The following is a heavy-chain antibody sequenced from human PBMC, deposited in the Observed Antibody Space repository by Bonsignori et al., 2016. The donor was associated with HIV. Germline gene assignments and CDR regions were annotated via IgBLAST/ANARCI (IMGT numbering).Heavy chain of an antibody. V-gene: IGHV4-38-2*02. CDR2: IYHSGST. CDR1: GYSISSGYY. CDR3: ARDFDWVDY. J-gene: IGHJ4*02. Sequence: QVQLQESGPGLVKPSETLSLTCAVSGYSISSGYYWGWIRQPPGKGLEWIGSIYHSGSTYYNPSLKSRVTISVDTSKNQFSLKLSSVTAADTAVYYCARDFDWVDYWGQGTLVHPSPQ. D-gene: IGHD3-9*01.